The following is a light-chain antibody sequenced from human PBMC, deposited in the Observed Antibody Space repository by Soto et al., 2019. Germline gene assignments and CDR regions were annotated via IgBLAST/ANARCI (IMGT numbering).Light chain of an antibody. CDR1: HIIDSS. CDR3: QQYHKWPIT. CDR2: GAS. J-gene: IGKJ5*01. Sequence: EVVLTQSPATLSVSPGERVTVSCRASHIIDSSLAWYQQIPGQAPRLLFYGASSRATGLPPRFSASGYGTDFTLTISSVQSEDLALYYCQQYHKWPITFGQGARLELK. V-gene: IGKV3-15*01.